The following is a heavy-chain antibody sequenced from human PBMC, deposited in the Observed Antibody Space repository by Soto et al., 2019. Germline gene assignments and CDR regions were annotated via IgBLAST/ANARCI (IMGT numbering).Heavy chain of an antibody. D-gene: IGHD2-21*02. CDR3: ARAGEAYCGGDCYSVDY. J-gene: IGHJ4*02. CDR2: ISAYNGNT. Sequence: ASVKVSCKASGYTFTSYGISWVRQAPGQGLEWMGWISAYNGNTNYAQKLQGRVTMTTDTSTSTAYMELRSLRSDDTAVYYCARAGEAYCGGDCYSVDYWGERTMVTVYS. V-gene: IGHV1-18*01. CDR1: GYTFTSYG.